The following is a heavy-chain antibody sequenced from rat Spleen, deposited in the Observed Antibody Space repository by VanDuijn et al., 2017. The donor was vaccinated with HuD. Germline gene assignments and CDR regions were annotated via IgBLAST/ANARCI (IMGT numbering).Heavy chain of an antibody. D-gene: IGHD4-2*01. V-gene: IGHV2-30*01. CDR2: TWIDGNT. J-gene: IGHJ2*01. CDR1: GFSLTDFN. Sequence: QVQLKESGPGLVQPSQTLSLTCTVSGFSLTDFNVHWVRQPAGNKLEWMGVTWIDGNTAYHSLLKSRLSISRDTSKSQVFLKMNSLQTEDTATYYCARDRTGPFDYWGQGVMVTVSS. CDR3: ARDRTGPFDY.